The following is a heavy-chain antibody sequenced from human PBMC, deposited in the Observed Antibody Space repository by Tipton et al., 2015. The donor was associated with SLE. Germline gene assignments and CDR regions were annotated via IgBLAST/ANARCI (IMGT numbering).Heavy chain of an antibody. Sequence: GSLRLSCGASGFAFSSYSMQWVRQAPGKGLEWVSSISASGSYIDHADSVKGQFTISRDNAKNSLYLQMNSLRAQDTAVYYCARASLDCSGGSCSYYFDYWGQGTLVTVSS. CDR1: GFAFSSYS. J-gene: IGHJ4*02. V-gene: IGHV3-21*03. CDR3: ARASLDCSGGSCSYYFDY. D-gene: IGHD2-15*01. CDR2: ISASGSYI.